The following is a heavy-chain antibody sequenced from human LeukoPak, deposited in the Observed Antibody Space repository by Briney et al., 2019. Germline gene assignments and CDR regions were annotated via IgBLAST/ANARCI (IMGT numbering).Heavy chain of an antibody. Sequence: GGSLRLSCAASGYTFRDAGMSWVRQAPGKGLEWVGRIRSETDGGTTDYAAPVKGRFTISRDDSKSTVYLQMSSLKTEDTAVYFCAHRDTAMVRVDYWGQGTLVTVSS. V-gene: IGHV3-15*01. D-gene: IGHD5-18*01. CDR3: AHRDTAMVRVDY. CDR1: GYTFRDAG. J-gene: IGHJ4*02. CDR2: IRSETDGGTT.